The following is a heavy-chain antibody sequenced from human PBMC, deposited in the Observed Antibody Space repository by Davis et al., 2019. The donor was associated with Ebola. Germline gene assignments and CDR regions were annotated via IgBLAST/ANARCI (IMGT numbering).Heavy chain of an antibody. J-gene: IGHJ6*02. Sequence: PGGSLRLSCAASGFTFSGSAMHWVRQASGKGLEWVANIKQDGSEKYYVDSVKGRFTISRDNAKNSLYLQMNSLRAEDTALYYCAKDRIVGQYGMDVWGQGTTVTVSS. V-gene: IGHV3-7*05. CDR1: GFTFSGSA. D-gene: IGHD3-16*02. CDR3: AKDRIVGQYGMDV. CDR2: IKQDGSEK.